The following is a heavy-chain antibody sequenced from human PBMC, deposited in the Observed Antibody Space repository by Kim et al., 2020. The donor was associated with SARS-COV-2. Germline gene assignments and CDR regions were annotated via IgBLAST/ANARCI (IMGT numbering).Heavy chain of an antibody. V-gene: IGHV4-39*01. J-gene: IGHJ6*02. Sequence: SETLSLTCTVSGGYINSNTYFWVWIRQPPGKGLEWIGSVFYSGSTYYNPSLKSRVTVSVDTSKSQFFLKLTSVTAADTAIYYCANTGGQVSFYGMDVWGQGTSVTVSS. CDR1: GGYINSNTYF. D-gene: IGHD2-2*01. CDR2: VFYSGST. CDR3: ANTGGQVSFYGMDV.